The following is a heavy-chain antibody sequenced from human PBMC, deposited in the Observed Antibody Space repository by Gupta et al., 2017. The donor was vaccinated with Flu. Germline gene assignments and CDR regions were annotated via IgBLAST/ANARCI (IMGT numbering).Heavy chain of an antibody. CDR3: ARVEARRLNYFDY. V-gene: IGHV3-48*01. J-gene: IGHJ4*02. D-gene: IGHD3-10*01. CDR2: IHAISGTI. CDR1: GFTFSTYS. Sequence: EVQLVESGGGLVQPGGSLRLSCAASGFTFSTYSMRWVRQAPGKGLEWVSYIHAISGTIYYADTVKGRFTISRDNAKNSLYLKMDSLRAKDTAVYFCARVEARRLNYFDYWGQGTLVTVSS.